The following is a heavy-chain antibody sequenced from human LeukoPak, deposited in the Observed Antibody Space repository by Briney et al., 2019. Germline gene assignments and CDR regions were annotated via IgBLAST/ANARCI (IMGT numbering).Heavy chain of an antibody. Sequence: ASVKVSCKASGYTFTGYYMHWVRQAPGQGLEWMGWINPNGGGTNYAQKFQGRVTMTRDTSISTAYMELSRLRSDDTAVYYCARVLGSSTSFSDSWGQGTLVTVSS. CDR3: ARVLGSSTSFSDS. D-gene: IGHD2-2*01. CDR2: INPNGGGT. CDR1: GYTFTGYY. J-gene: IGHJ5*02. V-gene: IGHV1-2*02.